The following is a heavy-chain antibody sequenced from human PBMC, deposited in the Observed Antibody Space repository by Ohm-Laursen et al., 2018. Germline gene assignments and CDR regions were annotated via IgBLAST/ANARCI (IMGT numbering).Heavy chain of an antibody. V-gene: IGHV3-7*01. CDR3: TKTISATSGDY. J-gene: IGHJ4*02. CDR1: GFIFSNYW. D-gene: IGHD1/OR15-1a*01. CDR2: IKPDGSEK. Sequence: SLRLSCAASGFIFSNYWMTWVRQAPGKGLEWVANIKPDGSEKYYVDSPKGRFTISRDNAKNSLYLQMNSLRAEDTAVYYCTKTISATSGDYWGQGTLVTVSS.